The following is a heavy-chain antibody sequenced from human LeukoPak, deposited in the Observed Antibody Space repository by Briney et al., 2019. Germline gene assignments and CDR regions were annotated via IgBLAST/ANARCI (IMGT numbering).Heavy chain of an antibody. CDR3: ARDVGYCSSTSCYDWFDP. J-gene: IGHJ5*02. Sequence: KSSETLSRTCTVSGGSISSYYWSWIRQPAGKGLKWMGRIYTSGSTNYNPSLKSRITISVDTSNTQFSLMLSSVTAADTAVYYCARDVGYCSSTSCYDWFDPWGQGTLVTVSS. V-gene: IGHV4-4*07. CDR1: GGSISSYY. CDR2: IYTSGST. D-gene: IGHD2-2*01.